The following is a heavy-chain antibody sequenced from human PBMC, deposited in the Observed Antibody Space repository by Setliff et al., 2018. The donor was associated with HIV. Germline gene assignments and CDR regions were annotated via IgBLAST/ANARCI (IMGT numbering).Heavy chain of an antibody. V-gene: IGHV2-70*11. Sequence: SGPTLVNPTQPLTLTCTFSGFSLSASGMCVSWIRQPPGKALEWLARIDWDDDKYCNTSLKTRLTLSKDTSKNQVVLTMTNMDPVDTATYYCARTNNVYWYFDLWGRGTLVTVSS. CDR2: IDWDDDK. J-gene: IGHJ2*01. CDR3: ARTNNVYWYFDL. CDR1: GFSLSASGMC. D-gene: IGHD2-8*01.